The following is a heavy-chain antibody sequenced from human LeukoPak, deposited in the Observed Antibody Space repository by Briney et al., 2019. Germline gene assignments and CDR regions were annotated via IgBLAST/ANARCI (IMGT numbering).Heavy chain of an antibody. D-gene: IGHD1-14*01. J-gene: IGHJ4*02. V-gene: IGHV4-31*11. CDR2: IHHSGLT. CDR1: GGSITSDDYY. CDR3: ATKPNALYCFDY. Sequence: SETLSLTCALSGGSITSDDYYWSWIRRHPGKGLEWIGYIHHSGLTYYNPSLKSRVSLSIDTSKNQLSLKLTSVTAADTAVYYCATKPNALYCFDYWGQGTLVTVSS.